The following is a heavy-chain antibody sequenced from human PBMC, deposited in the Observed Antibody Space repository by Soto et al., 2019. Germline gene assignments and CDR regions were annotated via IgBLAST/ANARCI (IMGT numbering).Heavy chain of an antibody. D-gene: IGHD2-15*01. CDR2: ISGSGGST. CDR1: GFTFSSYA. CDR3: AKWGIVVVVAATLGFDY. Sequence: GESLKISCAASGFTFSSYAMSWVRQAPGKGLEWVSAISGSGGSTYYADSVKGRFTISRDNSKNTLYLQMNSLRAEDTAVYYCAKWGIVVVVAATLGFDYWGQGTLVTVSS. J-gene: IGHJ4*02. V-gene: IGHV3-23*01.